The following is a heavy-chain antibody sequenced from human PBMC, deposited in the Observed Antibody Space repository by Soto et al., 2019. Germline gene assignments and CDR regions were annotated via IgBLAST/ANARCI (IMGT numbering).Heavy chain of an antibody. CDR1: GGTFTSYT. CDR2: IIPIIDFA. Sequence: QLQLVQSGAEVKKPGSSVKVSCKASGGTFTSYTISWVRQAPGQGLEWMGRIIPIIDFANYTQKFQGRVTLTADKSTSTAYMELSSLRSEATAVYYCARAYGSGSYPTDYWGQGTLVTVSS. V-gene: IGHV1-69*02. CDR3: ARAYGSGSYPTDY. J-gene: IGHJ4*02. D-gene: IGHD3-10*01.